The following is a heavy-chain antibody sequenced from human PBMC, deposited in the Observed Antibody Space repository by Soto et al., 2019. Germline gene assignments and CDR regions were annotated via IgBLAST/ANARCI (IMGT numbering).Heavy chain of an antibody. D-gene: IGHD6-13*01. CDR1: GFTFSSYG. J-gene: IGHJ6*02. CDR2: IWYDGSNK. CDR3: ARDGAAAGENYYYYGMDV. V-gene: IGHV3-33*01. Sequence: QVQLVESGGGVVQPGRSLRLSCAASGFTFSSYGMHWVRQAPGKGLEWVAVIWYDGSNKYYADSVKGRFTISRDNSKNTLYLQMISLRAEDTAVYYCARDGAAAGENYYYYGMDVWGQGTTVTVSS.